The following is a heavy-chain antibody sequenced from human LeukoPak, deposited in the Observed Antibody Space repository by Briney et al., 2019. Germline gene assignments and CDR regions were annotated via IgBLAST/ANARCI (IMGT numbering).Heavy chain of an antibody. CDR2: IRYDGSNK. CDR3: TTPLSY. CDR1: GFTFSSYG. J-gene: IGHJ4*02. Sequence: SGGSLRLSCAASGFTFSSYGMHWVRQAPSKGLEWVAFIRYDGSNKYYADSVKGRFTISRDNSKNTLYLQMNSLRAEDTAVYYYTTPLSYWGPGTLVTVSS. V-gene: IGHV3-30*02.